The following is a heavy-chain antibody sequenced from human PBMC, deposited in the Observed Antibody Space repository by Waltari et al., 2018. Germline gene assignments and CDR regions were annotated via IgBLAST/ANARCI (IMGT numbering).Heavy chain of an antibody. V-gene: IGHV3-7*01. CDR1: GFTFSSYW. J-gene: IGHJ4*02. CDR2: IKQDGREK. D-gene: IGHD1-26*01. CDR3: ARDPQFTELGFDY. Sequence: EVQLVESGGGLVQPGGSLRLSCAASGFTFSSYWMSWVRQAPGKGLEWVANIKQDGREKYYVDSVKGRFTISRDNAKNSLYLQMNSLRAEDTAVYYCARDPQFTELGFDYWGQGTLVTVSS.